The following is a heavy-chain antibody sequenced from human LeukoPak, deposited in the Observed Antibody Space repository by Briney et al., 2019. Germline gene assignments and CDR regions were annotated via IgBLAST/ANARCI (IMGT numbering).Heavy chain of an antibody. V-gene: IGHV4-38-2*01. J-gene: IGHJ3*01. CDR3: ARFDHVWETHGMDAFDL. Sequence: PSETLSLTCAVSGYSISRGYSWGWIRRPPGKGLEWIGNMYHSESTHYNPSLKSRVTISADTSKNQFSLKLSSVTAADTAVYYCARFDHVWETHGMDAFDLWGQGTMVTVSS. D-gene: IGHD3-16*01. CDR1: GYSISRGYS. CDR2: MYHSEST.